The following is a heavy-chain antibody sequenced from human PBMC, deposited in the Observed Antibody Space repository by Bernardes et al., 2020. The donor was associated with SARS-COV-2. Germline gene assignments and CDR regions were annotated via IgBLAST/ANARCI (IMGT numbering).Heavy chain of an antibody. J-gene: IGHJ6*02. V-gene: IGHV3-11*01. CDR1: GFTFSDYY. CDR3: ARPYYDNSGFYYYYGMDV. D-gene: IGHD3-22*01. Sequence: GGSLRLSFVASGFTFSDYYMSWIRQAPGKGLEWLSYISSSSNTIYYADSVKGRFTISRDNAKNSLYLQMNSLRAEDTAVYYCARPYYDNSGFYYYYGMDVWGQGTTVTVSS. CDR2: ISSSSNTI.